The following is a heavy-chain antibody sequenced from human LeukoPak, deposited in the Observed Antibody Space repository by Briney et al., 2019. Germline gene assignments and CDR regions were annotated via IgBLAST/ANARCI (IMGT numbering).Heavy chain of an antibody. CDR3: AREGGDPRWLDP. Sequence: SETLSLTCTVSGGSISSYYWTWIRQSAGKGLEWIGRINTSGSTNYNPSLRSRVTMSVNTSKNQFSLNLTSVTAADTTVYSCAREGGDPRWLDPWGQGTLVTVSS. CDR1: GGSISSYY. CDR2: INTSGST. D-gene: IGHD6-25*01. V-gene: IGHV4-4*07. J-gene: IGHJ5*02.